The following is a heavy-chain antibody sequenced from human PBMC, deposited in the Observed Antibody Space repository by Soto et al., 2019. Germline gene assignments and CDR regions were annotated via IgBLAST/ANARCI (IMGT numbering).Heavy chain of an antibody. V-gene: IGHV3-23*01. CDR2: ISGSGGST. D-gene: IGHD3-3*01. CDR1: GFTFSSYA. J-gene: IGHJ4*02. Sequence: PGGSLRLSCAASGFTFSSYAMSWVRQAPGKGLEWVSAISGSGGSTYYADSVKGRFTISRDNSKNTLYLQMNSLRAEDAAVYYCAKAAFFGVVIIEWAPFDYWGQGTLVTVSS. CDR3: AKAAFFGVVIIEWAPFDY.